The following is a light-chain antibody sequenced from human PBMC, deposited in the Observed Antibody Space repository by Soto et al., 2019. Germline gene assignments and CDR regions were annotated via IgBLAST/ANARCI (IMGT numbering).Light chain of an antibody. J-gene: IGLJ2*01. CDR3: TSWDDNLSAVV. Sequence: QSVLTQPPSASATPGQGVTVSCSGSASNIGTFYVSWYQHLPGTAPKLLIYADNQRPSGVPDRFSGSKSGTSASLAISGLRSGDEAEYYCTSWDDNLSAVVFGGGTKLTVL. CDR2: ADN. V-gene: IGLV1-47*02. CDR1: ASNIGTFY.